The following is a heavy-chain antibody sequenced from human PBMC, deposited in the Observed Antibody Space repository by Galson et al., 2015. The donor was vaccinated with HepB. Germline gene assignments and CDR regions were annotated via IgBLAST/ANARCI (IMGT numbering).Heavy chain of an antibody. D-gene: IGHD6-19*01. Sequence: SLRLSCAASGFTFSSYSMNWVRQAPGKGLEWVSYISSSSSTIYYADSVKGRFTISRDNAKNSLYLQMNSLRAEDTAVYYCARKTSSSGWYAFVVGSDYFDYWGQGTLVTVSS. CDR1: GFTFSSYS. CDR3: ARKTSSSGWYAFVVGSDYFDY. J-gene: IGHJ4*02. V-gene: IGHV3-48*01. CDR2: ISSSSSTI.